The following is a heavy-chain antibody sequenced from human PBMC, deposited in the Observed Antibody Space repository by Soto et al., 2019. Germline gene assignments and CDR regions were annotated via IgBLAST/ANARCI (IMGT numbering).Heavy chain of an antibody. CDR3: AREKSGELHGGAFDY. D-gene: IGHD1-26*01. CDR2: ISAYNGNT. J-gene: IGHJ4*02. CDR1: GYTFTSYG. V-gene: IGHV1-18*01. Sequence: GASVKVSCKASGYTFTSYGISWVRQAPGQGLEWMGWISAYNGNTNYAQKLQGRVTMTTDTSTSTAYMELRSLRSDDTAVYYCAREKSGELHGGAFDYWGQGTPVTVSS.